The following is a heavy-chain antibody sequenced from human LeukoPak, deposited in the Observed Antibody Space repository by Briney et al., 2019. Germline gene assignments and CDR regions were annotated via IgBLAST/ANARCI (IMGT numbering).Heavy chain of an antibody. V-gene: IGHV1-46*01. CDR1: GGTFSSYA. CDR2: INPSGDST. D-gene: IGHD6-13*01. J-gene: IGHJ5*02. Sequence: ASAKVSCTASGGTFSSYAISWVRQAPGQGLEWMGVINPSGDSTSYAQKFQGRVTMTRDTSTSTVYMELSSLRSEDTAIYYCAKLAASETGEGSWGQGTLVTVSS. CDR3: AKLAASETGEGS.